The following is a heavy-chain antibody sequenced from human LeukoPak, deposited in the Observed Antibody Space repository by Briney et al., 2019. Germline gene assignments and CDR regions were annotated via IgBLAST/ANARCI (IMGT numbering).Heavy chain of an antibody. J-gene: IGHJ4*02. CDR1: GFTFSRTW. CDR3: ARAISSGYYLGY. Sequence: GGSLRLSCTVSGFTFSRTWMRWVRQAPGKGLVWVSHINGDGTSTNYADSVKGRFTVSRDNAKNTLYLQMNSLRAEDTAVYYCARAISSGYYLGYWGQGTLVTVSS. CDR2: INGDGTST. D-gene: IGHD3-22*01. V-gene: IGHV3-74*01.